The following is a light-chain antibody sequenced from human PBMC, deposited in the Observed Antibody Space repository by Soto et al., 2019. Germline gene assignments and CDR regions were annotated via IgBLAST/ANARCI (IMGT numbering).Light chain of an antibody. J-gene: IGLJ1*01. CDR3: CSYAGSPTG. V-gene: IGLV2-11*01. CDR1: SSDVGGYNY. Sequence: QSALTQPRSVSGSPGQSVTISCTGTSSDVGGYNYVSLHQQRPGKATKVMIYDVSKRPSGVPDRFSGSKSGNTASLTISELQAEDEADYYCCSYAGSPTGFGTGTKLTVL. CDR2: DVS.